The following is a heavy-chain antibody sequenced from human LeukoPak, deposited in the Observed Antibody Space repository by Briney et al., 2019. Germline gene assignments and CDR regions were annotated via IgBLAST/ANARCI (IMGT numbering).Heavy chain of an antibody. CDR2: INHSGST. V-gene: IGHV4-34*01. D-gene: IGHD5-18*01. CDR1: GGSFSGYY. CDR3: ARGGQLWFDGRYFDY. Sequence: SETLSLTCAVYGGSFSGYYWSWIRQPPGKGLEWIGEINHSGSTNYNPSLKSRVTISVDTSKNQFSLKLSSVTAAGTAVYYCARGGQLWFDGRYFDYWGQGTLVTVSS. J-gene: IGHJ4*02.